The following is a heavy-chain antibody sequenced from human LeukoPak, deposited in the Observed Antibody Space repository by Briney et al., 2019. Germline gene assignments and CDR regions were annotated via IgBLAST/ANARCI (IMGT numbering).Heavy chain of an antibody. CDR1: GFNFRYYA. CDR3: AKDVRGSHVYYFEF. CDR2: ISSSGGVP. V-gene: IGHV3-23*01. J-gene: IGHJ4*02. Sequence: GGSLRLSCAASGFNFRYYAMNWVRQAPGKGLEWVSTISSSGGVPYYADSVKGRFNISRDNSKNTLYLEMSSLRAEDTAVYYCAKDVRGSHVYYFEFWGQGSLVTVSS. D-gene: IGHD3-10*02.